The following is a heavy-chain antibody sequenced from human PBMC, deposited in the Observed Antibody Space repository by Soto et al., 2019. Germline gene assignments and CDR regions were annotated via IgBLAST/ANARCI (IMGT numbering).Heavy chain of an antibody. CDR3: ARSREGVVSAVAGCFDP. V-gene: IGHV1-69*19. Sequence: QVQLVQSGAEVKKPGSSVKVSCKASGGTFSSYAISWVRQAPGQGLEWMGGIIPIFGTANYAQEFQGRVTTSAHDSTSISYTELRSLRLDDMSVYCCARSREGVVSAVAGCFDPWGQGTLATVSS. CDR2: IIPIFGTA. D-gene: IGHD2-21*01. J-gene: IGHJ5*02. CDR1: GGTFSSYA.